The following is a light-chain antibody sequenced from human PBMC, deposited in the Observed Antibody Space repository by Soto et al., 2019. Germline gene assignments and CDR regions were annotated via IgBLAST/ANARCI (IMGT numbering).Light chain of an antibody. V-gene: IGKV3-20*01. CDR1: QSVSSSY. J-gene: IGKJ5*01. CDR2: SAS. Sequence: IVLTQSPGTLSLSPGERATLSCRASQSVSSSYLVWYQQKTGQAPRLLIYSASTRATGIPDRFSGSVSGTDFTLTISRLEPDDFAVYYYQQFGTSPPAITFGQGTRLELK. CDR3: QQFGTSPPAIT.